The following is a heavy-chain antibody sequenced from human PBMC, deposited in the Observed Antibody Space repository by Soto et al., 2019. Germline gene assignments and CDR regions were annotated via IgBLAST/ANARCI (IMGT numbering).Heavy chain of an antibody. CDR3: ARNQRDSGSYYFDY. J-gene: IGHJ4*02. CDR1: GFSLSNARMG. D-gene: IGHD3-10*01. CDR2: IFSSDEK. Sequence: QVTLKESGPVLVKPTEPLTLTCTVSGFSLSNARMGVSWIRQPPGKALEWLAHIFSSDEKSYNTSLKSRLTISKDTSKRQVVLTMTNMDPVDTATYYCARNQRDSGSYYFDYWGQGTLVTVSS. V-gene: IGHV2-26*01.